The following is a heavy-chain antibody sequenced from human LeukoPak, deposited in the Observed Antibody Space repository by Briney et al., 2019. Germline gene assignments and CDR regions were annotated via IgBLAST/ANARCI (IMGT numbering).Heavy chain of an antibody. CDR1: GGSSSGYY. J-gene: IGHJ6*02. V-gene: IGHV4-34*01. CDR2: INHSGST. Sequence: PSETLSLTCAVYGGSSSGYYWSWIRQPPGKGLEWIGEINHSGSTNYNPSLKSRVTISVDTSKNQFSLKLSSVTAADTAVYYCARLAIAAAGTWYYYYYGMDVWGQGTTVTVSS. D-gene: IGHD6-13*01. CDR3: ARLAIAAAGTWYYYYYGMDV.